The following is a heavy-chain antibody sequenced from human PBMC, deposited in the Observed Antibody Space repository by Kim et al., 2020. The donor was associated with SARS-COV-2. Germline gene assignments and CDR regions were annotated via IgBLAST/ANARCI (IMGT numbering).Heavy chain of an antibody. CDR1: GFTFGDYA. J-gene: IGHJ6*03. D-gene: IGHD6-19*01. Sequence: GGSLRLSCAASGFTFGDYAMHWVRQAPGKGLEWVSGISWNSGSIGYADSVKGRFTISRDNTKNSLYLQMNSLGAEDTALYYCAKEAGYSSLYYYYYMDVWGKGTTVTVSS. V-gene: IGHV3-9*01. CDR2: ISWNSGSI. CDR3: AKEAGYSSLYYYYYMDV.